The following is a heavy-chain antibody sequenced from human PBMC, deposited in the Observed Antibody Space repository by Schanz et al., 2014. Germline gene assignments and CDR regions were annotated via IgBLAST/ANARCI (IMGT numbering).Heavy chain of an antibody. CDR3: AKAADWPVTRFDP. Sequence: EVQLMESGGGLVKPGGSLRLSCASSGFSFTTYAMSWVRQAPGKGLEWVSAISGSGGSTYYADSMKGRFTISRDNSKNTLYLQMNSLRAEDTAVYYCAKAADWPVTRFDPWGQGTLVTVSS. D-gene: IGHD3-9*01. J-gene: IGHJ5*02. CDR1: GFSFTTYA. CDR2: ISGSGGST. V-gene: IGHV3-23*01.